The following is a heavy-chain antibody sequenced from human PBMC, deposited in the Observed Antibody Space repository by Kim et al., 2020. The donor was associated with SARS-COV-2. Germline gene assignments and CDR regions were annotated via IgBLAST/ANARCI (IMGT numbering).Heavy chain of an antibody. CDR3: ARGRAAGIDY. V-gene: IGHV1-46*01. CDR2: ST. D-gene: IGHD6-13*01. J-gene: IGHJ4*02. Sequence: STSYAQKFRGRVTMTRDTSTSTVYMELSSLRSEDTAVYYCARGRAAGIDYWGQGTLVTVSS.